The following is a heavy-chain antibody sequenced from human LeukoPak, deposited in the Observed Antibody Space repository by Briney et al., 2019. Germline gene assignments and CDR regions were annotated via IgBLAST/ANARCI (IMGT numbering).Heavy chain of an antibody. D-gene: IGHD3-10*01. CDR1: GFTFDDYG. V-gene: IGHV3-23*01. CDR2: ISERGTTT. CDR3: AKRGVVIRGILVIGYHQEAYHYDF. Sequence: GGSLRLSCAASGFTFDDYGMSWVRQAPGKGLEWVSYISERGTTTTYADSVKGRSTISRDTSLNTLYLQMNNLRAEDTAVYFCAKRGVVIRGILVIGYHQEAYHYDFWGQGVLVTVSS. J-gene: IGHJ4*02.